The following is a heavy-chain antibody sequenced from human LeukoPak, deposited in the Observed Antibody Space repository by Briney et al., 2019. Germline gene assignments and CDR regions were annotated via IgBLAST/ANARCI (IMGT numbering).Heavy chain of an antibody. CDR3: ARVGDGNNYASY. D-gene: IGHD5-18*01. CDR1: GFTFSTHG. J-gene: IGHJ4*02. CDR2: IWYDGTNK. Sequence: GRSLRLSCAASGFTFSTHGFQWVRQAPGKGLECVAFIWYDGTNKYYADSVKGRFTISRDNSKNTLYLQMNSLRAEDTAVYYCARVGDGNNYASYWGQGTLVTVSS. V-gene: IGHV3-33*01.